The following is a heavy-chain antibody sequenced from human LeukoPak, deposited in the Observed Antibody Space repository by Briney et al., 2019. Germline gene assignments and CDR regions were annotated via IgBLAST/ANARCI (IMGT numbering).Heavy chain of an antibody. D-gene: IGHD5-12*01. CDR3: ARTSGYDSNLYYYYYMDV. Sequence: PGGSLRLSCAASGFTFSSYWMSWVRQAPGKGLEWVANIKQDGSEKYCVDSVKGRFTISRDNAKNSLYLQMNSLRAEDTAVYYCARTSGYDSNLYYYYYMDVWGKGTTVTVSS. V-gene: IGHV3-7*01. CDR1: GFTFSSYW. J-gene: IGHJ6*03. CDR2: IKQDGSEK.